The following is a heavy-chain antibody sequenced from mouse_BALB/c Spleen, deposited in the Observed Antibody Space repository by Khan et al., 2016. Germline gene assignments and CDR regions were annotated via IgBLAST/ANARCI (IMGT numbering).Heavy chain of an antibody. Sequence: EVQLQESGAELVRSGASVRLSCTASGFNIKDYYIHWVKQRPEQGLEWIGWIDPENGATEYAPKFQGKATMTADTSSNPAYLQLSRLTSEDTAVYYCNAIYSGNYIYFGYWGQGTTLTVSP. D-gene: IGHD2-1*01. V-gene: IGHV14-4*02. CDR3: NAIYSGNYIYFGY. J-gene: IGHJ2*01. CDR2: IDPENGAT. CDR1: GFNIKDYY.